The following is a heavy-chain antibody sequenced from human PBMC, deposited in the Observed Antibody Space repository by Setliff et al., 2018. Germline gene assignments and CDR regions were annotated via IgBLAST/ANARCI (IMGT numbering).Heavy chain of an antibody. V-gene: IGHV3-33*08. J-gene: IGHJ3*01. CDR3: ARSPANGGHDAFDV. CDR1: GFTFSTYR. D-gene: IGHD6-25*01. Sequence: GGSLRLSCAASGFTFSTYRMHWVSQAPGKGLEWVAVIWGDGGTKYHADSVKGRFTISRDNSKNSLYLQMNSLGAEDTAVYFCARSPANGGHDAFDVWGQGTMVTVSS. CDR2: IWGDGGTK.